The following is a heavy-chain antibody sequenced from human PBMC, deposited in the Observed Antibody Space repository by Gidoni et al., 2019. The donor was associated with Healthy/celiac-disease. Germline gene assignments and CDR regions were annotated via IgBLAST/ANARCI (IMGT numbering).Heavy chain of an antibody. Sequence: EVQLVESGGGLVQPGGSLRRSCAASGFTFSSYEMNWVRQAPGKGLEWVSYISSSGSTIYYADSVKGRFTISRDNAKNSLYLQMNSLRAEDTAVYYCARYSSSWYGGYYYYGMDVWGQGTTVTVSS. CDR1: GFTFSSYE. J-gene: IGHJ6*02. D-gene: IGHD6-13*01. CDR2: ISSSGSTI. CDR3: ARYSSSWYGGYYYYGMDV. V-gene: IGHV3-48*03.